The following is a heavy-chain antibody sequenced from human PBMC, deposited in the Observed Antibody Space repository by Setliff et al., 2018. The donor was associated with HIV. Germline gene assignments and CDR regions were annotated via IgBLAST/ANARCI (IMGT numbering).Heavy chain of an antibody. D-gene: IGHD5-18*01. V-gene: IGHV3-7*01. J-gene: IGHJ4*02. CDR1: GFTFTNYW. Sequence: HPGGSLRLSCAVSGFTFTNYWMAWIRQAPGRGLEWAAIISNDGGREYYVDSVKGRFTISRDNAKNSLYLQMNSLRAEDTAVYYCARERYSYGYADWGQGTLVTVSS. CDR2: ISNDGGRE. CDR3: ARERYSYGYAD.